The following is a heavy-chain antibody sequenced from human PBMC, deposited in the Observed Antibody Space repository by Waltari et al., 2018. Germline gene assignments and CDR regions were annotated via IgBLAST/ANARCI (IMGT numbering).Heavy chain of an antibody. J-gene: IGHJ4*02. D-gene: IGHD2-15*01. CDR3: ARGLIYCISCSCVGY. CDR2: SHHSGYT. CDR1: GGSFNDYF. V-gene: IGHV4-34*01. Sequence: QGQLQQWGAGLLKPSETLSLTCTVHGGSFNDYFWTWIRQAPGKGLEWIGESHHSGYTNYNPSLKSRVSFSVDTSKREFSLKMTSVTAADTAMYYCARGLIYCISCSCVGYWGQGSLVTVSS.